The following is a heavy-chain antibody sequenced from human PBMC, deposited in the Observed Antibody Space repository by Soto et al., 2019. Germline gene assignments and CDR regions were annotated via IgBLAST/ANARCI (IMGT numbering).Heavy chain of an antibody. CDR1: DGSISNDY. Sequence: PSETLSLTCRVSDGSISNDYWTWIRQPPGKGLEWIGYIYKGGSINYNPSLKSRVTISVDTSNNQFSLKLSSVTAADTAVYYCARAYYDRSGYAVDSWGQGTLVNVSS. CDR2: IYKGGSI. CDR3: ARAYYDRSGYAVDS. D-gene: IGHD3-22*01. V-gene: IGHV4-4*09. J-gene: IGHJ5*01.